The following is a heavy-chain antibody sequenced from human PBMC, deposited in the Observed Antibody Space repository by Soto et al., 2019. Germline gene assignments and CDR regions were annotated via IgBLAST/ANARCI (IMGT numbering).Heavy chain of an antibody. CDR2: ISYDGSNK. CDR1: EFNISNYA. Sequence: PWVSLRLSYAASEFNISNYAMHRVSQDPGKGLEWVAVISYDGSNKYYADSVKGRFTISRDNSKNTLYLQMNSLRAEDTAVYYCARALVAAGTHYYDCSGMDVWGQGTTVPVS. D-gene: IGHD6-13*01. V-gene: IGHV3-30-3*01. CDR3: ARALVAAGTHYYDCSGMDV. J-gene: IGHJ6*02.